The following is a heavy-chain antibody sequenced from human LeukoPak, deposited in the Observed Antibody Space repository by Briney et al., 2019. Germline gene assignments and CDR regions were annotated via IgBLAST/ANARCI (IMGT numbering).Heavy chain of an antibody. V-gene: IGHV4-59*01. D-gene: IGHD3-16*01. Sequence: SETLSLTCTVSGGSISSYYWSWIRQPPGKGLEWIGYIYYSGSTNYNPSLKSRVTISVDTSKNQFSLKLSSVTAADTAVYYCARDQRGTTFDDAFDIWGQGTMVTVSS. J-gene: IGHJ3*02. CDR1: GGSISSYY. CDR2: IYYSGST. CDR3: ARDQRGTTFDDAFDI.